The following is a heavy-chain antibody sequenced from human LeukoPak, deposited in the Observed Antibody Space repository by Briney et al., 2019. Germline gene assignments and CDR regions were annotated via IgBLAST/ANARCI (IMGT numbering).Heavy chain of an antibody. V-gene: IGHV3-30*18. Sequence: GGSLRLSCAASGFTFSSYGMHWVRQAPGKGLEWVAVISYDGSNKYYADSVKGRFTISRDNSKNTLYLQMNSLRAEDTAVYYCAKDGASLKYYGSGSYLGYWGQGTLVTVSS. D-gene: IGHD3-10*01. CDR3: AKDGASLKYYGSGSYLGY. J-gene: IGHJ4*02. CDR2: ISYDGSNK. CDR1: GFTFSSYG.